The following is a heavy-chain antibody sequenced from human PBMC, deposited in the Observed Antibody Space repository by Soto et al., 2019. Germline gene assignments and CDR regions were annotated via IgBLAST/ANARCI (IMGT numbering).Heavy chain of an antibody. CDR1: GYSISSGYY. Sequence: PSETLSLTCAVSGYSISSGYYWGWIRQPPGKGLEWIGSIYHSGSTYYNPSLKSRVTISVDTSKNQFSLKLSSVTAADTAVYYCARTRYGKLDYWGQGTLVTVSS. CDR2: IYHSGST. J-gene: IGHJ4*02. CDR3: ARTRYGKLDY. D-gene: IGHD3-16*01. V-gene: IGHV4-38-2*01.